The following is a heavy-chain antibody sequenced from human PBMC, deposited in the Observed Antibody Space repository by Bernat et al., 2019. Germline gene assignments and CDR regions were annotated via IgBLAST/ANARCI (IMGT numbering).Heavy chain of an antibody. Sequence: EVQLVESGGGLVQPGGSLRLSCAASGFTFSSYWMSWVRQAPGKGLEWVANIKQDGSEKYYVDSVKGRFTISGDNAKNSLYLQMNSLRAEDTAVYYCARDVDTAMEYYFDYWGQGTLVTVSS. V-gene: IGHV3-7*03. J-gene: IGHJ4*02. CDR2: IKQDGSEK. CDR3: ARDVDTAMEYYFDY. CDR1: GFTFSSYW. D-gene: IGHD5-18*01.